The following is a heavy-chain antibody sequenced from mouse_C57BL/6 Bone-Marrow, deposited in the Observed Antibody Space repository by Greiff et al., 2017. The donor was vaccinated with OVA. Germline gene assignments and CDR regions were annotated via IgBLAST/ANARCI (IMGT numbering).Heavy chain of an antibody. Sequence: VQLQQPGAELVKPGASVKMSCKASGYTFTSYWITWVKPRPGQGLEWIGDIYPGSGSTNYNEKFKSKATLTVDTSSSTAYMQLSSLTSEDSAVSDCARAGDWGGALCYWGQGTSVTVSS. CDR1: GYTFTSYW. D-gene: IGHD2-13*01. V-gene: IGHV1-55*01. CDR3: ARAGDWGGALCY. CDR2: IYPGSGST. J-gene: IGHJ4*01.